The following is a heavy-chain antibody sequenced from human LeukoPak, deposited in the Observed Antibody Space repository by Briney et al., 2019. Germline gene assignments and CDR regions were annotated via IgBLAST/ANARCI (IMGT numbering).Heavy chain of an antibody. Sequence: ASVKVSCKASGYTFTNYGVTWVRQVAGQGLEWMGWISTSAGHTNYAQKFQGRVTMTTDTFTSTAYMELRSLRSDDTAVYYCARTLFGELLGDYWGQGTLVTVSS. CDR2: ISTSAGHT. CDR3: ARTLFGELLGDY. J-gene: IGHJ4*02. CDR1: GYTFTNYG. D-gene: IGHD3-10*02. V-gene: IGHV1-18*01.